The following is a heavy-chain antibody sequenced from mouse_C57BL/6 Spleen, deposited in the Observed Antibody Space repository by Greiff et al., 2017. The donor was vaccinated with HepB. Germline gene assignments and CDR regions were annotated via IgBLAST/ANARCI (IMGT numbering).Heavy chain of an antibody. J-gene: IGHJ3*01. Sequence: QVQLQQPGAELVKPGASVKLSCKASGYTFTSYWMQWVKQRPGQGLEWIGEIDPSDSYTNYNQKFKGKATLTVDTSTSTAYMQLSSLTSEDSAVYYCAGGYYGSSRRETGFAYWGQGTLVTVSA. V-gene: IGHV1-50*01. CDR2: IDPSDSYT. CDR3: AGGYYGSSRRETGFAY. CDR1: GYTFTSYW. D-gene: IGHD1-1*01.